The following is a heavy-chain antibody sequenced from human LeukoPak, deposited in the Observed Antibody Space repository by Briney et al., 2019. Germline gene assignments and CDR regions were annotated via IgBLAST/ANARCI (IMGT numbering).Heavy chain of an antibody. D-gene: IGHD3-22*01. Sequence: PSQTLSLTCTVSGNSISSGDNYWSWIRQPAGKGLEWIGRIYTSGSTNYNPSLKSRVTISGDTSKNQFSLRLSSVAAADTAVYYCARASYSYDINGWVPFDYWGQGTLVTVSS. V-gene: IGHV4-61*02. CDR1: GNSISSGDNY. CDR2: IYTSGST. J-gene: IGHJ4*02. CDR3: ARASYSYDINGWVPFDY.